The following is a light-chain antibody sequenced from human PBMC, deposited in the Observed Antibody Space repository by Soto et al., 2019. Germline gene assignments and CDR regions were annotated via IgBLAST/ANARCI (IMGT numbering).Light chain of an antibody. CDR3: RSYTSSSTVV. V-gene: IGLV2-14*01. CDR1: SSDVGGYNY. CDR2: EVS. J-gene: IGLJ2*01. Sequence: QSVLTQPASVSGSPGQSITISCTGTSSDVGGYNYVSWYQQHPGTAPKLMIYEVSNRPSGVSHRFSGSKSGNTAYLTISGLQAEDEADYYCRSYTSSSTVVFGGGTKLTVL.